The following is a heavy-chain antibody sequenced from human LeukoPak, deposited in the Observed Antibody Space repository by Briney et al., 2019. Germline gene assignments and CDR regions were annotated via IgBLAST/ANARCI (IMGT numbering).Heavy chain of an antibody. D-gene: IGHD2-2*01. V-gene: IGHV3-66*02. CDR2: IYSGGST. CDR1: GFTVSSNY. J-gene: IGHJ6*03. CDR3: ARVLREYCSSTSCLITAGYYYYYMDV. Sequence: GGSLRPSCAASGFTVSSNYMSWVRQAPGKGLEWVSVIYSGGSTYYADSVKGRFTISRDNSKNTLYLQMNSLRAEDTAVYYCARVLREYCSSTSCLITAGYYYYYMDVWGKGTTVTVSS.